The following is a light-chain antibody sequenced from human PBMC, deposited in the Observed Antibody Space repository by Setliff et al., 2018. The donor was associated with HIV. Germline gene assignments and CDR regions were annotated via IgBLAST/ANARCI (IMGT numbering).Light chain of an antibody. J-gene: IGLJ1*01. Sequence: QSALAQPASVSGSPGQSITMSCTGTSSDVGGYNYVSWYQRHPGKAPKLMIYEVTNRPPGVSSRFSGSKSGNTASLTIFGLQAEDEADYYCSSYTNSNSYVFGTGTKVTVL. CDR3: SSYTNSNSYV. CDR1: SSDVGGYNY. V-gene: IGLV2-14*01. CDR2: EVT.